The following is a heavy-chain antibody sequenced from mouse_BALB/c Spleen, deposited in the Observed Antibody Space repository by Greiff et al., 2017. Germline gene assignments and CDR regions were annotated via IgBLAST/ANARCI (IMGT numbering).Heavy chain of an antibody. J-gene: IGHJ2*01. CDR3: ARNWDGY. V-gene: IGHV5-12-1*01. CDR2: ISSGGGST. Sequence: EVMLVESGGGLVKPGGSLKLSCAASGFAFRSYDMSWVRQTPEKRLEWVAYISSGGGSTYYPDTVKGRFTISRDNAKNTLYLQMSSLKSEDTAMYYCARNWDGYWGQGTTLTVSS. CDR1: GFAFRSYD. D-gene: IGHD4-1*01.